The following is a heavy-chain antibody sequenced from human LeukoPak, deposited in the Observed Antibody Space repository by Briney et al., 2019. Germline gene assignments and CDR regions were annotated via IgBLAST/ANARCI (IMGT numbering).Heavy chain of an antibody. V-gene: IGHV3-23*01. Sequence: GGSLRLSCAASGFTFSSYAMSWVRQAPGKGLEWVSAISGSGGSTYYADSVKGRFTISRDNSKNTLYLQMNSLRAEDTAVYYCAKSIVGATSPYYYYYGMDVWGQRTTVTVSS. CDR1: GFTFSSYA. CDR2: ISGSGGST. D-gene: IGHD1-26*01. J-gene: IGHJ6*02. CDR3: AKSIVGATSPYYYYYGMDV.